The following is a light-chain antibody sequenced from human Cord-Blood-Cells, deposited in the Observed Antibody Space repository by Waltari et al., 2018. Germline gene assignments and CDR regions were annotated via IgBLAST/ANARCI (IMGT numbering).Light chain of an antibody. V-gene: IGKV1-5*03. Sequence: DIQMTQSPSTLSASVGGRVTITCRASQSISSWLAWYQQKPGKAPKLLIYNASSLESGVPLRFSGSGSGTEFTLSISSLPPDDFATYYCQQYNSYSPLTFGGGTKVEIK. CDR2: NAS. J-gene: IGKJ4*01. CDR3: QQYNSYSPLT. CDR1: QSISSW.